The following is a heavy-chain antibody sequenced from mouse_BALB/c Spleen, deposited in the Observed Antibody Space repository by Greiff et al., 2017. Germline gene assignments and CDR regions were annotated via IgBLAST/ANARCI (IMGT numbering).Heavy chain of an antibody. J-gene: IGHJ3*01. CDR2: ISSGSSTI. D-gene: IGHD2-14*01. Sequence: EVKLLESGGGLVQPGGSRKLSCAASGFTFSSFGMHWVRQAPEKGLEWVAYISSGSSTIYYADTVKGRFTISRDNPKNTLFLQMTSLRSEDTAMYYCSGSEVRRWFAYWGQGTLVTVSA. V-gene: IGHV5-17*02. CDR1: GFTFSSFG. CDR3: SGSEVRRWFAY.